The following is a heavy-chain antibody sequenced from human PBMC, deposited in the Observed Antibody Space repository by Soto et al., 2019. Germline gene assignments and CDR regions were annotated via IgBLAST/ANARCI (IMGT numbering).Heavy chain of an antibody. CDR2: ISYDGSNK. V-gene: IGHV3-30*18. CDR1: GFTFSSYG. J-gene: IGHJ4*02. Sequence: TGGSLRLSCAASGFTFSSYGMHWVRQAPGKGLEWVAVISYDGSNKYYADSVKGRFTISRDNSKNTLYLQMNSLRAEDTAVYYCAKDTPEYSSSWYPRDYWGQGTLVTVSS. CDR3: AKDTPEYSSSWYPRDY. D-gene: IGHD6-13*01.